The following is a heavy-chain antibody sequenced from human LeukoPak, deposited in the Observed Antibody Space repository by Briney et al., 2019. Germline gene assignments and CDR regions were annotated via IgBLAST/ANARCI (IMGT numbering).Heavy chain of an antibody. CDR2: LKSKTDGGTT. D-gene: IGHD6-19*01. V-gene: IGHV3-15*07. CDR3: TMGTGYTRGWYLGDFDY. Sequence: GGSLRLSCAASGFAFRNAWMNWVRQAPGKGLEWVGRLKSKTDGGTTDYAAPVKGRFTISRDDSKNSLFLQMDSLKIEDTGQYFCTMGTGYTRGWYLGDFDYWGQGTRVSVSS. J-gene: IGHJ4*02. CDR1: GFAFRNAW.